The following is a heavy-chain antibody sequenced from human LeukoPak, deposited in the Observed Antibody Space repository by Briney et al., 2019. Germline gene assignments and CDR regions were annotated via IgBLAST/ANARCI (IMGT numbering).Heavy chain of an antibody. J-gene: IGHJ4*02. V-gene: IGHV3-23*01. CDR1: GFTFSSYA. D-gene: IGHD6-13*01. Sequence: GGSLRLSCAASGFTFSSYAMSWVRQAPGKGLEWVSAISGSGGSTYYADSVKGRFTISRDNSKNTLYLQMNSLRAEDTAVYYCARLQGVAGTSYYFDYWGQGPLVTVSS. CDR2: ISGSGGST. CDR3: ARLQGVAGTSYYFDY.